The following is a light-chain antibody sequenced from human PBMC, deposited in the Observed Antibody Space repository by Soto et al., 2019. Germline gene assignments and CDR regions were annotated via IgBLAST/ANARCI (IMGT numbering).Light chain of an antibody. CDR2: AAY. CDR3: QKYDRGPLT. Sequence: DIQMTQSPSSLSASVGDRVTITCRASQGISNYLVWYQQKPGKIPKVLIYAAYTLQSGVPSRFSGSGSGTDFNLTISSLKPEDVATYYCQKYDRGPLTFGQGTKVESK. V-gene: IGKV1-27*01. J-gene: IGKJ1*01. CDR1: QGISNY.